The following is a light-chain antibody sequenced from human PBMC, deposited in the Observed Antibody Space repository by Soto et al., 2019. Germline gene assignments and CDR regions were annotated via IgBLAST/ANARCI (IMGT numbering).Light chain of an antibody. CDR3: LQHNSYPIT. Sequence: GDRVIITCRASQTISTWMAWYQQKPGKAPKLLVYDASTLQSGVASRFSGSGSGTEFTLTISSLQPEDFTTYYCLQHNSYPITFGQGTRLEI. J-gene: IGKJ5*01. CDR2: DAS. CDR1: QTISTW. V-gene: IGKV1-9*01.